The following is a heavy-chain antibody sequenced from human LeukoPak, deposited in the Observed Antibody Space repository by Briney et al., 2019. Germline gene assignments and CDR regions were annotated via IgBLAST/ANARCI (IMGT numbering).Heavy chain of an antibody. CDR3: ARRRYSGSSQHF. CDR1: GFIFSSYA. D-gene: IGHD1-26*01. Sequence: GGSLRLSCAASGFIFSSYAMHWVRQAPGKGLEWVTFISYDGSKKAFADSVKGRFTISRDNAKNSLYLQMNSLRAEDTAVYYCARRRYSGSSQHFWGLGTLVTVSS. J-gene: IGHJ4*02. CDR2: ISYDGSKK. V-gene: IGHV3-30*04.